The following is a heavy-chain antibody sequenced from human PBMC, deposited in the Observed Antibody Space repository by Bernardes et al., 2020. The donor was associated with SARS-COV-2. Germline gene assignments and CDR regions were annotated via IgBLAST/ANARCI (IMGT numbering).Heavy chain of an antibody. CDR3: AREIVVVNSFFDH. Sequence: GGSLRLSCEASGFTFRSYGMHWVRKVPGKGLEWLEVIWNDGSDKRHADSVKGRFTISRDNSKNTLYLQMNSLRDEDTAVYYCAREIVVVNSFFDHWGQGTLVTVSS. J-gene: IGHJ4*02. D-gene: IGHD3-22*01. CDR1: GFTFRSYG. CDR2: IWNDGSDK. V-gene: IGHV3-33*01.